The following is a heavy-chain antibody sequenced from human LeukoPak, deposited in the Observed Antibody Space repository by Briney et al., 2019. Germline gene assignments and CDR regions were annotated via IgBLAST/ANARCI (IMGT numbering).Heavy chain of an antibody. CDR2: IYYNGES. V-gene: IGHV4-59*01. CDR3: ARDRGVMCFAS. Sequence: PSETLSLTCTVSGGSIRNYYWMWIRQSPGKGLEWIGYIYYNGESNYNPSLKSRVTISVDTSKNQFALRLTSVSAADTAMYYCARDRGVMCFASWRQGTLVTVSS. J-gene: IGHJ4*02. D-gene: IGHD3-10*01. CDR1: GGSIRNYY.